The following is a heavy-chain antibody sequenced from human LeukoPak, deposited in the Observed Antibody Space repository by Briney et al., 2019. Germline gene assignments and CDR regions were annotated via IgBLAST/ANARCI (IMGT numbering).Heavy chain of an antibody. J-gene: IGHJ4*02. V-gene: IGHV3-9*01. CDR2: ISWNSGSI. Sequence: GGSLRLSCAASGFTFDDYAMHWVRHAPGKGLEWVSGISWNSGSIGYADSVKGRFTISRDNAKNSLYLQMNSLRAEDTALYYCAKDGSRITMVRGVMNPFFDYWGQGTLVTVSS. CDR1: GFTFDDYA. CDR3: AKDGSRITMVRGVMNPFFDY. D-gene: IGHD3-10*01.